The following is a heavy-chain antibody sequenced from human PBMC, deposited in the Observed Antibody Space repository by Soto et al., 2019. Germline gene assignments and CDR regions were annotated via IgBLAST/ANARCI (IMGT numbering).Heavy chain of an antibody. CDR1: GGTFRTSA. CDR3: ARDKDRLQLGGNYCVIWAV. D-gene: IGHD1-7*01. Sequence: QVQLVQSGAEVKKPGSSVKVSCKASGGTFRTSAISWVRQAPGQGLEWVGGIMPVFRRPKYAQNFQDRVTITADESTSTAYMELNSLRSDDTAVYYCARDKDRLQLGGNYCVIWAVWGQGTAVTVSS. V-gene: IGHV1-69*12. CDR2: IMPVFRRP. J-gene: IGHJ6*02.